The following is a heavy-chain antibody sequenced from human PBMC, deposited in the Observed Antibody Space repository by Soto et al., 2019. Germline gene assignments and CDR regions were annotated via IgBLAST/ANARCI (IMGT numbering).Heavy chain of an antibody. V-gene: IGHV1-8*01. CDR1: GYSFTNYH. Sequence: QVQLVQSGAEVKKPGASVKVSCKASGYSFTNYHIDWVRQATGQGLEWMGWMNPDSGNTGQSKQFQGRVTMTGDTSISTAYMEMSSLRSEDTAVYYCARGRFRRTWFDPWGQGTLVTVSS. CDR3: ARGRFRRTWFDP. J-gene: IGHJ5*02. D-gene: IGHD3-16*01. CDR2: MNPDSGNT.